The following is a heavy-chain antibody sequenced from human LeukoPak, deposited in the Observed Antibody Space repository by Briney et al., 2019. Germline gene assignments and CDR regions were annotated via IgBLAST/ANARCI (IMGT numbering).Heavy chain of an antibody. Sequence: ASVKVSCKASGYTFTSYYMHWVRQAPGQGLEWMGIINPSGGSTSYAQKFQGRVTMTRDTSTSTVYIELSSLRSEDTAVYYCARDHYSSSWFRPEYFQHWGQGTLVTVSS. D-gene: IGHD6-13*01. CDR2: INPSGGST. J-gene: IGHJ1*01. CDR3: ARDHYSSSWFRPEYFQH. CDR1: GYTFTSYY. V-gene: IGHV1-46*01.